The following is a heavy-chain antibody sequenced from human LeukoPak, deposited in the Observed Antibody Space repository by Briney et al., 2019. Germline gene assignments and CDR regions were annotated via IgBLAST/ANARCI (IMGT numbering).Heavy chain of an antibody. Sequence: PGGSLRLSCAASGFTFSSYGKSWVRQAPGKGLEWVSAISGSGGSTYYADSVKGRFTISRDNSKNTLYLQMNSLRAEDTAVYYCAKYLYSYGIFDYWGQGTLVTVSS. V-gene: IGHV3-23*01. D-gene: IGHD5-18*01. J-gene: IGHJ4*02. CDR2: ISGSGGST. CDR3: AKYLYSYGIFDY. CDR1: GFTFSSYG.